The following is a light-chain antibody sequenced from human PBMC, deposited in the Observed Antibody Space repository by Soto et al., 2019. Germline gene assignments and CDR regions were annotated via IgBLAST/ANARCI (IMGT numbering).Light chain of an antibody. CDR1: SSDVGSYNL. CDR3: CSYAGSSTWV. V-gene: IGLV2-23*02. J-gene: IGLJ3*02. CDR2: EVN. Sequence: QSVLTQPASVSGSPGQSITISCIGTSSDVGSYNLVSWYQQHPGKAPKLMIYEVNKRSSGVSNRFSGSKSGNTASLTISGRQAEDEADYYCCSYAGSSTWVFGGGTQLTVL.